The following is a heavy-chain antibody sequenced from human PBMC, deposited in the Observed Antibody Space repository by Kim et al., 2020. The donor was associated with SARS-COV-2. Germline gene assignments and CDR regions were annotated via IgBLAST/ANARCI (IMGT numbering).Heavy chain of an antibody. CDR2: ISSSGSTI. CDR1: GFTFSSYE. CDR3: ARGGLYSSAYWYFDL. V-gene: IGHV3-48*03. D-gene: IGHD5-18*01. J-gene: IGHJ2*01. Sequence: GGSLRLSCAASGFTFSSYEMNWVRQAPGKGLEWVSYISSSGSTIYYADSVKGRFTISRDNAKNSLYLQMNSLRAEDTAVYYCARGGLYSSAYWYFDLWGRGTLVTVSS.